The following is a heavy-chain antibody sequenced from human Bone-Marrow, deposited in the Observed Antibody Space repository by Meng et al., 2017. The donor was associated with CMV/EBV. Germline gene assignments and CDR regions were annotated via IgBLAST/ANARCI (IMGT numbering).Heavy chain of an antibody. CDR1: GFTFSRYG. CDR2: IRYDGGNK. D-gene: IGHD3-3*01. Sequence: GGSLRLSCAASGFTFSRYGMHWVRQAPGKGLEWVAFIRYDGGNKYSADSVKGRFTISRDNSKSTLYLQMNSLRDEDTAVYYCAKEGPERIDANYDFWSGYLKGVGWYFDLWGRGTLVPVSS. J-gene: IGHJ2*01. CDR3: AKEGPERIDANYDFWSGYLKGVGWYFDL. V-gene: IGHV3-30*02.